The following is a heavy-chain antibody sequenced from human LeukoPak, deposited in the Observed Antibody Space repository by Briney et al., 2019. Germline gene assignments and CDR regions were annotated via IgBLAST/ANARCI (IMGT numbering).Heavy chain of an antibody. CDR3: AREKGRNDGGGIDD. Sequence: SETLSLTCAVYGGSFSGYYWSWIRQPPGKGLEWIGEINHSGSTNYNPSLKSRVTISVDTSKNQFSLKLSSVTAADTAVYYCAREKGRNDGGGIDDWGQGTLVTVSS. D-gene: IGHD1-1*01. J-gene: IGHJ4*02. CDR1: GGSFSGYY. CDR2: INHSGST. V-gene: IGHV4-34*01.